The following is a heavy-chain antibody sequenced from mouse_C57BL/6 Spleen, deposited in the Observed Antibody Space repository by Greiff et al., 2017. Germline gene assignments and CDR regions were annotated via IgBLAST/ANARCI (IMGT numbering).Heavy chain of an antibody. J-gene: IGHJ1*03. CDR3: ARDYGYYWYFDV. Sequence: EVQVVESEGGLVQPGSSMKLSCTASGFTFSDYYMAWVRQVPEKGLEWVANINSDGSSTYYLDSLKSRFIISRDNAKNILYLQMSSLKSEDTATYYCARDYGYYWYFDVWGTGTTVTVSS. CDR2: INSDGSST. CDR1: GFTFSDYY. D-gene: IGHD2-2*01. V-gene: IGHV5-16*01.